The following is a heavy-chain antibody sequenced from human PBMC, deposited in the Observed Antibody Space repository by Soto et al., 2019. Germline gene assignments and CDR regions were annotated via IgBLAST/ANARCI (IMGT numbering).Heavy chain of an antibody. CDR3: ARASDRGLRPHDF. J-gene: IGHJ4*02. CDR1: GFTFNTYS. D-gene: IGHD2-15*01. V-gene: IGHV3-21*01. Sequence: EVQLVEYGGGLVKPGGSLRLSCAASGFTFNTYSMIWVRRAPGKGLEWVSFISSWSNYIYYADSVKGRFTIPRDNAKHSLYLQMNSLRAEDTAVYYCARASDRGLRPHDFWGQGTRVTVSS. CDR2: ISSWSNYI.